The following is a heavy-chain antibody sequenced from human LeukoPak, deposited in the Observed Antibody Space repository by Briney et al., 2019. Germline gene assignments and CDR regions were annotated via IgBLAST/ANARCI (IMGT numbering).Heavy chain of an antibody. Sequence: GGSLRLSCAASGFTFSSYWMSWVRQAPGKGLEWVANIKQDGSEKYYVDSVKGRFTISRDNAKNSLYLQMNSLRAEDTAVYYCARDNGYYDSSGYYWAMTFYYYYGMDVWGQGTTVTVSS. D-gene: IGHD3-22*01. J-gene: IGHJ6*02. CDR1: GFTFSSYW. CDR2: IKQDGSEK. CDR3: ARDNGYYDSSGYYWAMTFYYYYGMDV. V-gene: IGHV3-7*01.